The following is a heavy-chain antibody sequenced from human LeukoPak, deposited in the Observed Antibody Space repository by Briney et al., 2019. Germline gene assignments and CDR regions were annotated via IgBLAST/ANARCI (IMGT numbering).Heavy chain of an antibody. V-gene: IGHV5-51*01. CDR1: GYSFTSYW. D-gene: IGHD2-2*01. J-gene: IGHJ5*02. CDR3: ARQAEHCSSTSCYPNWFDP. Sequence: GESLQISCQGSGYSFTSYWIGWVRQMPGKGLEWMGIIYPGDSDTRYSPSFQGQVTISADKSISTAYLQWSSLKASDTAMYYCARQAEHCSSTSCYPNWFDPWGQGTLVTVSS. CDR2: IYPGDSDT.